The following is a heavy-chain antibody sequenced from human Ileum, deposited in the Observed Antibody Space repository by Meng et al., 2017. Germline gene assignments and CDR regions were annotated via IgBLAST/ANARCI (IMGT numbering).Heavy chain of an antibody. Sequence: EHQKRSSPVLGEQSGTVTHTGTVTGGATRSTYGRWGRQRAGKGLKWIGRNYTSGSNNYNLSLKGRVTMSVETSKKQFSLKLSSVTTADTAVYYCARDVVPTVTYYYNWFDPWGQGTLVTVSS. V-gene: IGHV4-4*07. CDR3: ARDVVPTVTYYYNWFDP. J-gene: IGHJ5*02. CDR2: NYTSGSN. CDR1: GGATRSTY. D-gene: IGHD4-17*01.